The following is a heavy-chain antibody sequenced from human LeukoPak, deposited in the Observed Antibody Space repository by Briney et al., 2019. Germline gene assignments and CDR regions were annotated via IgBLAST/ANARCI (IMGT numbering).Heavy chain of an antibody. CDR1: GYTFTNYV. CDR2: INTNTGNP. J-gene: IGHJ4*02. V-gene: IGHV7-4-1*02. D-gene: IGHD3-10*01. Sequence: GASVKVSCKASGYTFTNYVMNWVRQAPGQGLEWMGWINTNTGNPTYAQGFTGRFVFSLDTSVSTAYLQISSLKAEDTAVYYCASDYYGSGNWGQGTLVTVSS. CDR3: ASDYYGSGN.